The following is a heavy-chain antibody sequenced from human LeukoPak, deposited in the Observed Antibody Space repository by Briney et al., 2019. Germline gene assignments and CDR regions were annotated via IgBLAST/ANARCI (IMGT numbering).Heavy chain of an antibody. D-gene: IGHD5-12*01. J-gene: IGHJ2*01. CDR1: GFTFDDHG. Sequence: GGSLRLSCAASGFTFDDHGMHWVRQAPGKGLEWVSGISWNGGSQGYADSVKGRFTVSRDNAKSSLYLQMNSLKTEDTAFYYCTKRAGGWSWHFDLWGRGTLVIVSS. CDR2: ISWNGGSQ. CDR3: TKRAGGWSWHFDL. V-gene: IGHV3-9*01.